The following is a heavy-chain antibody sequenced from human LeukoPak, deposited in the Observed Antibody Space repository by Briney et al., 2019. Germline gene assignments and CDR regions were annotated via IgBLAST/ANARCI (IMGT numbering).Heavy chain of an antibody. Sequence: SVTLSLTCTVSSGSINSHYWSWMPQPPGRGREWVGHIYYRVSNNNNPSIERQVTITIDTPKNQFSLKLSAVTAADTAVYYCARRTGGTGNFDYWGQGTLVTVSS. CDR2: IYYRVSN. D-gene: IGHD1-26*01. CDR1: SGSINSHY. CDR3: ARRTGGTGNFDY. J-gene: IGHJ4*02. V-gene: IGHV4-59*08.